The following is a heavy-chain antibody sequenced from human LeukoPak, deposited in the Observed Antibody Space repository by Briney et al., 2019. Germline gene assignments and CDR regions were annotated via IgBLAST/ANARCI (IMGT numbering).Heavy chain of an antibody. J-gene: IGHJ5*02. CDR3: ARDNVIEEASLLDP. CDR2: INMYTRDP. CDR1: GHTFTSYA. D-gene: IGHD2-21*01. V-gene: IGHV7-4-1*02. Sequence: GASVKVSCKASGHTFTSYAINWLRQAPGQRPEWMGWINMYTRDPTYAQGFTGRFVFSLDTSVSTAYLQTNSLKPEDTAVYYCARDNVIEEASLLDPWGQGTLVTVSS.